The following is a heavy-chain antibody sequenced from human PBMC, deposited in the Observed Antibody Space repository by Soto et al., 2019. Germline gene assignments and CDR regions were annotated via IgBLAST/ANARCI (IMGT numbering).Heavy chain of an antibody. J-gene: IGHJ5*01. V-gene: IGHV4-30-4*01. Sequence: SETLSLTCSVSGDSISSPDYYWSWIRQAPEKGLELIGYVYYRGSIYYTPSFESRVSISVDTSKNQFSLRLTSVTAADSAMYFCARVTFTPNWFDSWGQGXLVTVSS. CDR2: VYYRGSI. CDR1: GDSISSPDYY. CDR3: ARVTFTPNWFDS. D-gene: IGHD3-3*02.